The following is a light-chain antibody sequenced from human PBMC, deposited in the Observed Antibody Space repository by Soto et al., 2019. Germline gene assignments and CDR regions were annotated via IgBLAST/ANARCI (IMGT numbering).Light chain of an antibody. V-gene: IGKV3-20*01. CDR3: RKYGSSRPT. CDR2: GAS. Sequence: EIVLTQSPGTLSLSPGERATLSCRASQSVSSSYLAWYQQKPGQAPRLLIYGASSRATGIPDRFSGSGSGTTFLFTITRRGPEDLAVNYGRKYGSSRPTFGGGPRWRSN. J-gene: IGKJ4*01. CDR1: QSVSSSY.